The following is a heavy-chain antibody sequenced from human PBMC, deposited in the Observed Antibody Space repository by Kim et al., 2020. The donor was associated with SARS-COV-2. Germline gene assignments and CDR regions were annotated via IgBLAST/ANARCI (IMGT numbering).Heavy chain of an antibody. D-gene: IGHD6-19*01. CDR2: INFDGSDT. Sequence: GGSLRLSCAASGGNVCYSYMHWVRHVPGKGLVWVSRINFDGSDTRYADSVKGRFTISRDNAKNTLYLQMISVRADDTSVYYCICYTSGWNWGQGTLVTVS. V-gene: IGHV3-74*01. CDR1: GGNVCYSY. CDR3: ICYTSGWN. J-gene: IGHJ4*02.